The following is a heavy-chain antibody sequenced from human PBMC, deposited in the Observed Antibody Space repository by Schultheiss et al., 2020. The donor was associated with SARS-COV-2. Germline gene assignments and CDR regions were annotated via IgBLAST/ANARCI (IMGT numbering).Heavy chain of an antibody. CDR2: INPNSGGT. CDR1: GGTFSSYA. V-gene: IGHV1-2*02. Sequence: ASVKVSCKASGGTFSSYAISWVRQAPGQGLEWMGWINPNSGGTNYAQKFQGRVTMTRDTSISTAYMELSRLRSDDTAVYYCARASGSYYSDDGAFDYWGQGTLVTVSS. J-gene: IGHJ4*02. D-gene: IGHD1-26*01. CDR3: ARASGSYYSDDGAFDY.